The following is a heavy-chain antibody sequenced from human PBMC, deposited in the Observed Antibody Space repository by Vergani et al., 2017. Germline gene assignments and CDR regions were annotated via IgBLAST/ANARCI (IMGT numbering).Heavy chain of an antibody. Sequence: EVQLVQSGAEVKKPGESLKISCKGSGYSFTSYWIGWVRQMPGKGLEWMGIIYPGDSDTRYSPSFQGQVTISADKSISTAYLQWSSLKASDTAMYYCARHQDVYDSSGRANLVLGYWGQGTLVTVSS. J-gene: IGHJ4*02. D-gene: IGHD3-22*01. CDR2: IYPGDSDT. CDR1: GYSFTSYW. V-gene: IGHV5-51*01. CDR3: ARHQDVYDSSGRANLVLGY.